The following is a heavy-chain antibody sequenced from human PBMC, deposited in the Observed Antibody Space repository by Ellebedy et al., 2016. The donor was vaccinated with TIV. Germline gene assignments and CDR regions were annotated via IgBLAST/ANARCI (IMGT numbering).Heavy chain of an antibody. J-gene: IGHJ6*02. CDR1: GFTFSNHA. CDR2: IIGSGSRA. V-gene: IGHV3-23*01. D-gene: IGHD2-8*01. Sequence: GESLKISCAASGFTFSNHAMNWVRQAPGKGLEWVSSIIGSGSRAHYADSVTGRFTISRDNSKNTVSLEMNSLGVEDAAVYYCASRTPQNGPYYYAMDVWGQGTTVTVAS. CDR3: ASRTPQNGPYYYAMDV.